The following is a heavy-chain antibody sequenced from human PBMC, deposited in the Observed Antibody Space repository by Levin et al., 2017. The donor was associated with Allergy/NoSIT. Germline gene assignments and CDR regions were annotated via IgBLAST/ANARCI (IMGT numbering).Heavy chain of an antibody. V-gene: IGHV4-4*07. CDR2: IYTSGST. D-gene: IGHD6-13*01. Sequence: PSETLSLTCTVSGGSISSDFWSWIRQPAGKGLEWIGRIYTSGSTNYNTSLKSRVTMSVDTSKNQISLKLSSVTAADTAVYYCAREYSSSSLGYWGQGTLVTVSS. CDR3: AREYSSSSLGY. CDR1: GGSISSDF. J-gene: IGHJ4*02.